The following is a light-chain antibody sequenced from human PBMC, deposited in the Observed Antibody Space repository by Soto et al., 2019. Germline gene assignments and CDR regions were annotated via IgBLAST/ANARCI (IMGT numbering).Light chain of an antibody. CDR2: GVS. CDR3: HHYGSSPYT. J-gene: IGKJ2*01. Sequence: ELVLTQSPGTLSLSPGERATLSCRASQSLSGNYLAWYQQKPGQAPRLLIFGVSSRATGIPDRFSGSGSGTDFTLTINRLEPEDFAVYYCHHYGSSPYTFGLGTKLEIK. V-gene: IGKV3-20*01. CDR1: QSLSGNY.